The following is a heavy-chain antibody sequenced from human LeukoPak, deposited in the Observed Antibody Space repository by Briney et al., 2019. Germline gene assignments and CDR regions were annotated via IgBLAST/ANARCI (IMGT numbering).Heavy chain of an antibody. J-gene: IGHJ4*02. CDR1: GGSISSGDYY. Sequence: SQTLSLTCTVSGGSISSGDYYWSWIRQPPGKGLEWIGYIYYSGSTYYNPSHKSRVTISVDTSKNQFSLKLSSVTAADTAVYYCARWGFFRGVNLDYWGQGTLVTVSS. D-gene: IGHD3-10*01. CDR3: ARWGFFRGVNLDY. V-gene: IGHV4-30-4*01. CDR2: IYYSGST.